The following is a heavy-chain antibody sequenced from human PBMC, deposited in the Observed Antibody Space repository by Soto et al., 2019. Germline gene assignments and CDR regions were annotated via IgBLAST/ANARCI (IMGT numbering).Heavy chain of an antibody. D-gene: IGHD3-3*02. Sequence: ASVNVSCKASGYTFTGYYMHWVRQAPGQGLEWMGWINPNSGGTNYAQKFQGWVTMTRDTSISTAYMELSRLRSDDTAVYYCARGWIAWKAVLGYWGQGTLVTVSS. J-gene: IGHJ4*02. CDR3: ARGWIAWKAVLGY. CDR1: GYTFTGYY. V-gene: IGHV1-2*04. CDR2: INPNSGGT.